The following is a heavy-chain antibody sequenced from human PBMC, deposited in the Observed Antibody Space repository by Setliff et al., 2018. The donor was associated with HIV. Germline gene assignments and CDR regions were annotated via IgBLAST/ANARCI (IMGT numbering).Heavy chain of an antibody. CDR1: GYTFTSYA. V-gene: IGHV1-3*01. CDR2: ITVGDGNT. Sequence: GASVKVSCKASGYTFTSYAIHWVRQAPGQRLEWMGWITVGDGNTNYAQKLQGRVTMTTDTSTSTAYMELRSLRSDDTAVYYCASRSSYVPLYYYYMDVWGKGTTVTVSS. CDR3: ASRSSYVPLYYYYMDV. D-gene: IGHD3-16*01. J-gene: IGHJ6*03.